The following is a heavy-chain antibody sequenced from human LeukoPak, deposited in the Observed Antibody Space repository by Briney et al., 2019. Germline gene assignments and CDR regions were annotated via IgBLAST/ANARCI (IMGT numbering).Heavy chain of an antibody. CDR3: ASGGTITIFWI. V-gene: IGHV1-69*06. CDR2: IIPIFGRA. Sequence: ASVKVSCKASGGTFSSYAISWVRQAPGQGLEWMGGIIPIFGRANYAQKFQGRVTITADKSTSTAYMELSSLRSEDTAVYYCASGGTITIFWIWGQGTLVTVSS. CDR1: GGTFSSYA. D-gene: IGHD3-9*01. J-gene: IGHJ4*02.